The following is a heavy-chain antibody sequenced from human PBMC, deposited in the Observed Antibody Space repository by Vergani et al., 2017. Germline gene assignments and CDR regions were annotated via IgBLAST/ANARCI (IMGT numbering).Heavy chain of an antibody. CDR1: GYTFTGYY. J-gene: IGHJ4*02. Sequence: QVQLVQSGAEVKKPGASVKVSCKASGYTFTGYYMHWVRQAPGQGLEWMGKIYPSGGTNYAQKFQGRVTMTKDTSTSTVDMELSSLRSEDTAMYYCAREKKHSSGYPLNFDYWGQGTLVTVSS. D-gene: IGHD3-22*01. CDR2: IYPSGGT. V-gene: IGHV1-46*01. CDR3: AREKKHSSGYPLNFDY.